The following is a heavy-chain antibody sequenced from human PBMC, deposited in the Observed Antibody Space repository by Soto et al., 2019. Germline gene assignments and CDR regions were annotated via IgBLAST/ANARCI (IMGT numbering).Heavy chain of an antibody. CDR1: GFTFDDYA. V-gene: IGHV3-9*01. Sequence: HPGGSLRLSCAASGFTFDDYAMHWVRQVPGKGLEWVSGINWNSGSIGYGDSVKGRFAISRANAKNSLHLQMNSLSAEDTAFYYCVKDESINWYSGHFRHWGQGTLVTVSS. D-gene: IGHD6-13*01. CDR2: INWNSGSI. J-gene: IGHJ1*01. CDR3: VKDESINWYSGHFRH.